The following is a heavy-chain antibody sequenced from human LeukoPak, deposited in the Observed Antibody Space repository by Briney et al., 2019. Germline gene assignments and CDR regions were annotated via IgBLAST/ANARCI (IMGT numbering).Heavy chain of an antibody. Sequence: GGSLRLSCAASGFTFSSHGMYWVRQAPGKGLEWVAVIWYDGSNKYYADSVKGRFTISRDNSKNTLYLQMNSLRVEDTAVYYCARGSYDYIWGSYRYTALDYWGQGTLVIVSS. V-gene: IGHV3-33*01. J-gene: IGHJ4*02. CDR2: IWYDGSNK. CDR3: ARGSYDYIWGSYRYTALDY. CDR1: GFTFSSHG. D-gene: IGHD3-16*02.